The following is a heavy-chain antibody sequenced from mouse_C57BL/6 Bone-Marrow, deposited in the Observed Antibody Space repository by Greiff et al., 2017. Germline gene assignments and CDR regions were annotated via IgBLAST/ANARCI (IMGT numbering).Heavy chain of an antibody. CDR3: ARPRGRYWRHWYFDV. CDR1: GYTFTSYG. V-gene: IGHV1-58*01. D-gene: IGHD1-1*01. CDR2: IYIGNGYT. J-gene: IGHJ1*03. Sequence: EVKLVESGAELVRPGSSVKMSCKTSGYTFTSYGINWVKQRPGQGLEWIGYIYIGNGYTEYNEKFKGKATLTSDTSSSTAYMQLSSLTSEDSAIYFCARPRGRYWRHWYFDVWGTGTTVTVSS.